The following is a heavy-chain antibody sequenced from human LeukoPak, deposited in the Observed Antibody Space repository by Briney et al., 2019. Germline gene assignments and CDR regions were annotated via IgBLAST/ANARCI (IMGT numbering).Heavy chain of an antibody. CDR2: INPCRGST. V-gene: IGHV1-46*01. D-gene: IGHD3-10*01. CDR3: ARDLSAGGKIIRVGY. Sequence: ASVKVSCTASGYAFTSCYIHWGRQAPGQGLGWMGIINPCRGSTNYAHKFRGSDTMKRQTSTSTVYMALSSLRSEDTAVYYCARDLSAGGKIIRVGYWGQGTEVTVFS. CDR1: GYAFTSCY. J-gene: IGHJ4*02.